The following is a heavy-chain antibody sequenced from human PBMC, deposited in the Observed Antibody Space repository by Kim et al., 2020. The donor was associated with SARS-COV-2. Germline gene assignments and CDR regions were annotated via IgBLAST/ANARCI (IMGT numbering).Heavy chain of an antibody. D-gene: IGHD5-12*01. Sequence: GGSLRLSCAASGFTFSSYGMHWVRQAPGKGLEWVAVIWYDGSNKYYADSVKGRFTISRDNSKNTLYLQMNSLRAEDTAVYYCAREGGYSGYDPPDYWGQGTLVTVSS. CDR1: GFTFSSYG. V-gene: IGHV3-33*01. CDR3: AREGGYSGYDPPDY. CDR2: IWYDGSNK. J-gene: IGHJ4*02.